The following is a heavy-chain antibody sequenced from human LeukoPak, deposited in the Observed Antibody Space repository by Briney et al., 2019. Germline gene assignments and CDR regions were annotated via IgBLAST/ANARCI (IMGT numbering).Heavy chain of an antibody. CDR1: GFTFSSYS. CDR2: ISSSSSYI. D-gene: IGHD1-14*01. J-gene: IGHJ3*02. Sequence: GGSLRLSCAASGFTFSSYSMNWVRQAPGKGLEWVSSISSSSSYIYYADSVEGRFTISRDNAKNSLYLQMNSLRAEDTAVYYCARDSTTNPETNDAFGIWGQGTMVTVSS. V-gene: IGHV3-21*01. CDR3: ARDSTTNPETNDAFGI.